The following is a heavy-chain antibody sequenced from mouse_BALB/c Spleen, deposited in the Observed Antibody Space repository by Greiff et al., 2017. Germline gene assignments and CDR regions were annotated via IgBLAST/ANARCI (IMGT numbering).Heavy chain of an antibody. CDR1: GYTFTSYW. CDR3: ASGNPIVDAMDY. CDR2: INPSTGYT. V-gene: IGHV1-7*01. Sequence: QVQLKESGAELAKPGASVKMSCKASGYTFTSYWMHWVKQRPGQGLEWIGYINPSTGYTEYNQKFKDKATLTADKSSSTAYMQLSSLTSEDSAVYYCASGNPIVDAMDYWGQGTSVTVSS. J-gene: IGHJ4*01. D-gene: IGHD2-1*01.